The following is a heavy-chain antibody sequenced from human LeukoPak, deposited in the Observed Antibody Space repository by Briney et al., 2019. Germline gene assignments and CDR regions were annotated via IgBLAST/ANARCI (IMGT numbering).Heavy chain of an antibody. D-gene: IGHD5-18*01. Sequence: PGRSLRLSCAASGFTFSSYGMHWVRQAPGKGLEWVAVIWYDGSNKYYADSVKGRFTISRDNSKNTLYLQVNSLRAEDTAVYYCARGKAMVIFDYWGQGTLVTVSS. CDR3: ARGKAMVIFDY. CDR1: GFTFSSYG. CDR2: IWYDGSNK. V-gene: IGHV3-33*01. J-gene: IGHJ4*02.